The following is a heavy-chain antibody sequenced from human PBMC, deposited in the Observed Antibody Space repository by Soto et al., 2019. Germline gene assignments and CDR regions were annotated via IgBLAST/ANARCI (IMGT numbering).Heavy chain of an antibody. CDR3: ARAGAALQNYFDY. D-gene: IGHD2-21*02. Sequence: PGGSLRLSCAASGFTFSSYSMNWVRQAPGKGLEWVSYISSSSSTIYYADTVKGRFTISRDNAKNSLYLQMNSLRAEDTAVYYCARAGAALQNYFDYWGQGTLVIVSS. V-gene: IGHV3-48*01. J-gene: IGHJ4*02. CDR2: ISSSSSTI. CDR1: GFTFSSYS.